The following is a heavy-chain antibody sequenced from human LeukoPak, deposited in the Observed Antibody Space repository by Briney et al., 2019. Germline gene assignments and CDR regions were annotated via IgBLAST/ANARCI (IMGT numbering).Heavy chain of an antibody. CDR3: ASAGPITIFEPPLDY. V-gene: IGHV4-61*01. CDR1: GGSVSSGSYY. Sequence: PSETLSLTCTVSGGSVSSGSYYWSWIRQPPGKGLEWIGYIYYSGSTNYNPSLKSRVTISVDTSKNQFSLKLSSVTAADTAVYYCASAGPITIFEPPLDYWGQGTLVTVSS. J-gene: IGHJ4*02. D-gene: IGHD3-3*01. CDR2: IYYSGST.